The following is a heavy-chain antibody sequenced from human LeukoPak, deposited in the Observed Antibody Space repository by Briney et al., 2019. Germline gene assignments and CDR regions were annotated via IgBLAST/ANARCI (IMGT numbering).Heavy chain of an antibody. D-gene: IGHD3-22*01. V-gene: IGHV3-21*01. Sequence: GGSLRLFCAASGFSFSSYEMNWVRQAPGKGLEWVSSISSSSSYIYYADSVKGRFTISRDNAKNSLYLQMNSLRAEDTAVYYCARDPTSVYYDSSDYWGQGTLVTVSS. CDR3: ARDPTSVYYDSSDY. J-gene: IGHJ4*02. CDR1: GFSFSSYE. CDR2: ISSSSSYI.